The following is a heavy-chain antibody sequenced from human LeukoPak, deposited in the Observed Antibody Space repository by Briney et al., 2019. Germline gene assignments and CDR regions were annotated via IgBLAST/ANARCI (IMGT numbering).Heavy chain of an antibody. CDR2: ISTSGVNT. D-gene: IGHD5-12*01. V-gene: IGHV3-23*01. J-gene: IGHJ4*02. Sequence: GSLRLSCAASGFTFSDYAMGWVRQAPGKGLEWVSAISTSGVNTFYADSVKGRFTVSRDNSKDTLYLQLNSLRAEGTAKYYCAKVKGVVSTIYYFDFWGQGTLVAVSS. CDR3: AKVKGVVSTIYYFDF. CDR1: GFTFSDYA.